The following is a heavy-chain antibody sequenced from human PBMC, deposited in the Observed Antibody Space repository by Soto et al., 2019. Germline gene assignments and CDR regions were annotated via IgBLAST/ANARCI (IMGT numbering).Heavy chain of an antibody. J-gene: IGHJ6*02. V-gene: IGHV1-18*01. D-gene: IGHD3-22*01. CDR2: ISPYNDDT. CDR1: GYTFSSYG. CDR3: ARGGYYDSSGSRNYHYYGMDV. Sequence: QAQLVQSGAEVKKPGASVKVSCNASGYTFSSYGISWVRQAPGQGLEWLGWISPYNDDTNYAQKLQGRVTMTTDTSTRTAYMDLRSLRSDDTAVYYCARGGYYDSSGSRNYHYYGMDVWGQGTTVTVSS.